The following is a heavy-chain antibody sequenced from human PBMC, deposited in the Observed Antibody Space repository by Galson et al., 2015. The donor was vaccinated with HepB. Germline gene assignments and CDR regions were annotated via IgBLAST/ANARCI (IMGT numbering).Heavy chain of an antibody. CDR2: IYYSGST. V-gene: IGHV4-39*01. D-gene: IGHD5-18*01. Sequence: SETLSLTCTVSGGSISSSSYYWGWIRQPPGKGLEWIGSIYYSGSTYYNPSLKSRVTISVDTSKNQFSLKLSSVTAADTAVYYCAGPRGYSYGHPFDYWGQGTLVTVSS. J-gene: IGHJ4*02. CDR3: AGPRGYSYGHPFDY. CDR1: GGSISSSSYY.